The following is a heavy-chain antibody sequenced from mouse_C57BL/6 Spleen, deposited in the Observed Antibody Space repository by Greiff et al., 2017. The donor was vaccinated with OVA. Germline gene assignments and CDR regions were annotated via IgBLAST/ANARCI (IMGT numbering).Heavy chain of an antibody. V-gene: IGHV2-2*01. CDR2: IWSGGST. Sequence: VKLVESGPGLVQPSQRLSITCTVSGFSLTSYGVHWVRQSPGTGLELLGVIWSGGSTDYNAAFISRLSISKDNSKSQVFFKMNSLQADDTAIYYCARRDGSSHAMDYWGQGTSVTVSS. CDR1: GFSLTSYG. D-gene: IGHD1-1*01. J-gene: IGHJ4*01. CDR3: ARRDGSSHAMDY.